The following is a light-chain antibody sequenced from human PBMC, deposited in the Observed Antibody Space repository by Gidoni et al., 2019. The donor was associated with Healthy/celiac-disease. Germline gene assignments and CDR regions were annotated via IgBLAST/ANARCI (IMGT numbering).Light chain of an antibody. CDR3: RQHHGYTWT. V-gene: IGKV1-17*01. Sequence: DIQMTQSPSSLSASVGDRVTITCRASQGIRNELGWYQQKPGKAPKRLIYAASTLQSGVPSRFSGSGSGTEFTLTISSLQAEDFATYYCRQHHGYTWTFGQGTKVEIK. CDR2: AAS. CDR1: QGIRNE. J-gene: IGKJ1*01.